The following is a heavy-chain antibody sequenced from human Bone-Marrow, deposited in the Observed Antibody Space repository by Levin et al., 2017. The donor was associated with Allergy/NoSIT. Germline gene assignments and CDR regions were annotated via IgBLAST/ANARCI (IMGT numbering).Heavy chain of an antibody. J-gene: IGHJ6*02. CDR3: ARHPGGSGSYMTMDV. CDR2: IFPGGSNT. V-gene: IGHV5-51*01. D-gene: IGHD3-10*01. Sequence: GESLKISCKGSGYSFSNYWIGWVRQMPGKGLEWMGIIFPGGSNTRYSPSFQGQVAFSADKSISTAYLQWSSLKASDTAMYYCARHPGGSGSYMTMDVWGQGTTVTVSS. CDR1: GYSFSNYW.